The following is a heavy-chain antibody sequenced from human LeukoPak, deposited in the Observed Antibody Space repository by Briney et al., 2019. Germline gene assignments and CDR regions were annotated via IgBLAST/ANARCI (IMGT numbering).Heavy chain of an antibody. CDR1: GGSFSSSSYY. CDR3: ARHGSSWYYFDY. CDR2: IYYSGST. Sequence: PSETLSLTCTVSGGSFSSSSYYWGWIRQPPGKGLEWIVSIYYSGSTYYNPSLKSRVTISVDTSKNQSSLKLSSVTAADTAVYYCARHGSSWYYFDYWGQGTLVTVSS. J-gene: IGHJ4*02. V-gene: IGHV4-39*01. D-gene: IGHD6-13*01.